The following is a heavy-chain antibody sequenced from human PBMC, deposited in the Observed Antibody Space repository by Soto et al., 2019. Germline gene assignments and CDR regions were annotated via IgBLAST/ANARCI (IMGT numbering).Heavy chain of an antibody. D-gene: IGHD3-10*01. V-gene: IGHV1-3*01. CDR3: ARWAWFGDGNWFDP. CDR1: GYTFTSYA. Sequence: ASVKVSCKASGYTFTSYAMHWVRQAPGQRLEWMGWINAGNGNTKYSQKFQGRVTITRDTSASTAYMELSSLRSEDTAVYYCARWAWFGDGNWFDPWGQGTRVTVSS. J-gene: IGHJ5*02. CDR2: INAGNGNT.